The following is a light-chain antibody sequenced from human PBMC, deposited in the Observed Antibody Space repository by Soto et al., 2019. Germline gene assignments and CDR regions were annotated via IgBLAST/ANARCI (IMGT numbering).Light chain of an antibody. CDR3: QQRHMWPIT. J-gene: IGKJ5*01. CDR2: DVS. CDR1: QNISNY. Sequence: IVLTQSPATLSLSPGNRATLSCRASQNISNYLIWYQQKPGQAPRLLIYDVSNRATGIPPRFSGSGSGTDFTLTISSLEPEDSAVYYCQQRHMWPITFGQGTRLEIK. V-gene: IGKV3-11*01.